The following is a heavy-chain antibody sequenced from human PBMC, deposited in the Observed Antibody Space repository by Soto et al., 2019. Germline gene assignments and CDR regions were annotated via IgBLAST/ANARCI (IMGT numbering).Heavy chain of an antibody. V-gene: IGHV3-21*01. CDR3: ARERINNYNESFVDS. D-gene: IGHD4-4*01. CDR1: GFTFSSYS. Sequence: GGSLRLSCAASGFTFSSYSMNWVRQAPGKGLEWVSSISGSGNYTHYADFLRGRFTISRDNAKTSLYLQMNSLRAEDTAVYYCARERINNYNESFVDSWGQGTVVTVSS. J-gene: IGHJ4*02. CDR2: ISGSGNYT.